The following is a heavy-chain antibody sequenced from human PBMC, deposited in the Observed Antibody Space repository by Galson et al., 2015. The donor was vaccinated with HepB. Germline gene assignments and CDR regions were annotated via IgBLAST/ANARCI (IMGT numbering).Heavy chain of an antibody. CDR1: GFTVSSNY. Sequence: SLRLSCAASGFTVSSNYMSWVRQAPGKGLEWVSVIYSGGSTYYADSVKGRFTISRDNSKNTLYLQMNSLRAEDTAVYYCAKIYSGYDSDYWGQGTLVTVSS. V-gene: IGHV3-66*01. D-gene: IGHD5-12*01. CDR2: IYSGGST. CDR3: AKIYSGYDSDY. J-gene: IGHJ4*02.